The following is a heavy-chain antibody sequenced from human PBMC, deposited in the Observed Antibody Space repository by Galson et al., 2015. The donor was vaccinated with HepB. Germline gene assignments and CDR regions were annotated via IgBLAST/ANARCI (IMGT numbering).Heavy chain of an antibody. CDR2: ISGRSSTI. D-gene: IGHD1-14*01. Sequence: LRLSCAASGFTFSSYSMNWVRQAPGKGLEWVSHISGRSSTIFYADSVKGRFTISRDNAKNSLYLQMNSLRDEDTAVYYCTRDVPDQHVTGWYVFDYWGQGTLVSVSS. J-gene: IGHJ4*02. V-gene: IGHV3-48*02. CDR1: GFTFSSYS. CDR3: TRDVPDQHVTGWYVFDY.